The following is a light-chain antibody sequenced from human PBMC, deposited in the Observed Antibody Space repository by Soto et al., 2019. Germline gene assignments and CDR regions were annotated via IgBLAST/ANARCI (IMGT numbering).Light chain of an antibody. CDR2: KAS. V-gene: IGKV1-5*03. Sequence: DIQMTQSPSTLSASVGDRVTITCRASESIDSWLAWHQQKPGRAPKLLISKASSLESGVPSRFSGSGFGTEFTLTISSLQPDDFATYYCQQYNSYRAFGQGIKVEI. CDR3: QQYNSYRA. CDR1: ESIDSW. J-gene: IGKJ1*01.